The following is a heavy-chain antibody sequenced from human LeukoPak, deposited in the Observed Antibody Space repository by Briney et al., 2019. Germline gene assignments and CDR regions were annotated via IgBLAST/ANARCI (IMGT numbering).Heavy chain of an antibody. V-gene: IGHV3-48*03. CDR2: ISSSGSTI. CDR1: GFTFSSYE. Sequence: GGSLRLSCAASGFTFSSYEMNWVRQAPGKGLVWVSYISSSGSTIYYADSVKGRFTISRDNAKNSLYLQMNSLRAEDTAVYYCARDIGIFHYYGMDVWGQGTTVTVSS. D-gene: IGHD2-15*01. J-gene: IGHJ6*02. CDR3: ARDIGIFHYYGMDV.